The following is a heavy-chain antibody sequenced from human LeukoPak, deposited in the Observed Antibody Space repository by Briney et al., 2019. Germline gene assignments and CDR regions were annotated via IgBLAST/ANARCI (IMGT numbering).Heavy chain of an antibody. CDR3: ASFPRDTAIDY. D-gene: IGHD5-18*01. CDR2: ISSSSSTI. V-gene: IGHV3-48*01. J-gene: IGHJ4*02. CDR1: GFTFSSYS. Sequence: AGGSLRLSCAASGFTFSSYSMNWVRQAPGKGLEWVSYISSSSSTIYYADSVKGRFTISRDNAKNSLYLQMNSLRAEDTAVYYCASFPRDTAIDYWGQGTLVTVSS.